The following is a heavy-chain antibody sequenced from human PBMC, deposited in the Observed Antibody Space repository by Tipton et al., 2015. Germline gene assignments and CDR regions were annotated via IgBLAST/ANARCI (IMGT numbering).Heavy chain of an antibody. CDR2: ISWNSRYI. CDR3: ATHLDTTMVTAFDH. V-gene: IGHV3-9*01. D-gene: IGHD5-18*01. J-gene: IGHJ4*02. Sequence: SLRLSCAASGFTFDDYAMHWVRQVPGKGLDWVSSISWNSRYIGYADSVKGRFTISRDNARNSLYLEMNGLKPEDTAVYYCATHLDTTMVTAFDHWGQGTLVTVSS. CDR1: GFTFDDYA.